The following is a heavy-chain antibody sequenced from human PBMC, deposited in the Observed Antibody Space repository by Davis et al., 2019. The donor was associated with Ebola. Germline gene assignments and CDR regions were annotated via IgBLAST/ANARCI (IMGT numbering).Heavy chain of an antibody. D-gene: IGHD3-10*01. J-gene: IGHJ4*02. Sequence: NWIRQHPGKGLEWIGYIYYSGSTYYNPSLKSRVTISVDTSKNQFSLKLSSVTAADTAVYYCARAGLRYYYGSGSYDYWGQGTLVTVSS. CDR2: IYYSGST. V-gene: IGHV4-31*02. CDR3: ARAGLRYYYGSGSYDY.